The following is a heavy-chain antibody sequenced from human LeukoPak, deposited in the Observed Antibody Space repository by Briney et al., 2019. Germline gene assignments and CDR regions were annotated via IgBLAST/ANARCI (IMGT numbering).Heavy chain of an antibody. CDR2: ISSSGGTI. Sequence: GGSLRLSCAASGFTFSGYSMNWVRQAPGKGLEWVSYISSSGGTIYYADSVRGRFTISRDNAKNSLFLQMSRLRAEDTAVYYCAREKLSFFDSSGYFDHWGQGTLVTVSS. J-gene: IGHJ4*02. CDR1: GFTFSGYS. V-gene: IGHV3-48*04. CDR3: AREKLSFFDSSGYFDH. D-gene: IGHD3-22*01.